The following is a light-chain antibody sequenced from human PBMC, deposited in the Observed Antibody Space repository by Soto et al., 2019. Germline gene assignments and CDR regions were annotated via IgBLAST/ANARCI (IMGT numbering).Light chain of an antibody. CDR3: QQRSNWPIN. J-gene: IGKJ5*01. Sequence: EIVMTQSPATLSVSPGERATLSCRASQSVSSNLAWYQQKPGQAPRLLIYGASNRATGIPARFSGSGSGTDFTLTISSLEPEDFAVYYCQQRSNWPINFGQGTRLEIK. CDR1: QSVSSN. V-gene: IGKV3-11*01. CDR2: GAS.